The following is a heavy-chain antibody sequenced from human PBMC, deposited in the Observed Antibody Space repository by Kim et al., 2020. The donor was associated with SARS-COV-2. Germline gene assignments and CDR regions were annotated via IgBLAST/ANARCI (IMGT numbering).Heavy chain of an antibody. J-gene: IGHJ5*02. CDR2: ISYDGSNT. V-gene: IGHV3-30*04. Sequence: GGSLRLSCAASGFTFSSYAMSWVRQAPGKGLEWVAAISYDGSNTYYADSVKGRFTISRDNSKNTLYLQMNSLRAEDTAVYYCAREGMYYDSIGYYPLAKGLDPWGPRTPVTVSS. CDR1: GFTFSSYA. CDR3: AREGMYYDSIGYYPLAKGLDP. D-gene: IGHD3-22*01.